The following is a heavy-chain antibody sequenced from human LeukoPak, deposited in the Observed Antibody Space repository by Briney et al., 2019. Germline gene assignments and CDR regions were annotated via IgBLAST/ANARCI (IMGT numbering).Heavy chain of an antibody. J-gene: IGHJ4*02. D-gene: IGHD6-19*01. Sequence: SETLSLTCAVYGGSFSGYYWSWIRQPPGKGLEWIGEINHSGSTNYNPSLKSRVTISVDTSKNQFSLKLSSMTAADTAVYYCARAVPYSSGWYAGTYYFDYWGQGTLVTVSS. CDR2: INHSGST. V-gene: IGHV4-34*01. CDR1: GGSFSGYY. CDR3: ARAVPYSSGWYAGTYYFDY.